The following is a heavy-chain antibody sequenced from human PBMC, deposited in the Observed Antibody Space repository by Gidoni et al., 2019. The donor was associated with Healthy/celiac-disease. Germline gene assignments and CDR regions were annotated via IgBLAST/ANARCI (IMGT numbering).Heavy chain of an antibody. Sequence: EVQLLESGGGLVQPGGSMGIACAASGFTFSSDAMNLVRQAAGKGLEWVSAISGGGSSTSYADSVKGRFTISRDNSKNTLYLQMTSLRAEDTAVYYCANRRGDYWGQGTLVTVSS. J-gene: IGHJ4*02. CDR2: ISGGGSST. CDR1: GFTFSSDA. CDR3: ANRRGDY. D-gene: IGHD3-10*01. V-gene: IGHV3-23*01.